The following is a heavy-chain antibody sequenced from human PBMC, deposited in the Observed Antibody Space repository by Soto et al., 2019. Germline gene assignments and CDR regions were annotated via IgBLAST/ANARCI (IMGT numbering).Heavy chain of an antibody. CDR3: AKDSGRDGYTPFDY. CDR1: GVTFDDYA. CDR2: ITWNSGTI. V-gene: IGHV3-9*01. D-gene: IGHD5-12*01. J-gene: IGHJ4*02. Sequence: DVQLVESGGGLVQPGRSLRLSCAASGVTFDDYAMHWVRQAPGKGLEWVSGITWNSGTIGYADSVKGRFTISRDNAKNSLYLQMNSLRVEDTALYYCAKDSGRDGYTPFDYWGQGTLVTVSS.